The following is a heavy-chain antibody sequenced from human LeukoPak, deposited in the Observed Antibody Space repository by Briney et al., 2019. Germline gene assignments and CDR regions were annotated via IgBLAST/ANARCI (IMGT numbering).Heavy chain of an antibody. D-gene: IGHD6-19*01. V-gene: IGHV5-51*01. CDR2: IYPGDSDT. Sequence: GESLKISCKGSGYSFTSYWIGWVRQMPGKGLEWMGIIYPGDSDTKYSPSFQGQVTISADKSISTAYLQWSSLKASDTAMYYCARLPGFWSKYSSGTEYYFDYWGQGTLVTVSS. CDR3: ARLPGFWSKYSSGTEYYFDY. CDR1: GYSFTSYW. J-gene: IGHJ4*02.